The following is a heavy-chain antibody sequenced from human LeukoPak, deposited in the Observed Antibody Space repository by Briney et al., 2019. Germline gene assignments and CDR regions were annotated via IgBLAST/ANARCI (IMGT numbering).Heavy chain of an antibody. D-gene: IGHD6-19*01. CDR1: GFTFSSYS. Sequence: PGGSLRLSCAASGFTFSSYSMNWVRQAPGKGLEWVSYISSSSSTIYYADSVKGRFTISRDNAKNSLYLQMNSLRAEDTAVYYCAGEGSGWLPNYWGRGTLVSVSS. CDR2: ISSSSSTI. J-gene: IGHJ4*02. V-gene: IGHV3-48*04. CDR3: AGEGSGWLPNY.